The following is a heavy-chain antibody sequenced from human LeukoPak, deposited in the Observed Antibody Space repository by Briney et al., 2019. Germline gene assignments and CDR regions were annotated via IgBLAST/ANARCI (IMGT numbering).Heavy chain of an antibody. V-gene: IGHV3-23*01. CDR3: AKRPISGDDKSFDY. CDR2: IRESSGDT. D-gene: IGHD2-21*01. Sequence: GGSLRLSCAASGFTFDYYAMHWVRQAPGKGLEWVSTIRESSGDTYYEDSVKGRFTISRDISKNTVYLQMNSLRVEDTAVYFCAKRPISGDDKSFDYWGQGILVTVSS. CDR1: GFTFDYYA. J-gene: IGHJ4*02.